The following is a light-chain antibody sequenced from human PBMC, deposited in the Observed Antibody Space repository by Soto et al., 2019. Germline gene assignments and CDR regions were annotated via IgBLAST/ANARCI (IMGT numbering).Light chain of an antibody. V-gene: IGKV3-11*01. CDR3: QQRSNWPPFT. CDR2: DAS. CDR1: QSVSSY. J-gene: IGKJ3*01. Sequence: EIVLTQSQATLSLAPGERATLSCRARQSVSSYLSWYQQKPGQAPRLLIYDASNRATGIPARFTGSGSGTDFTLTISSLEPEDFAVYYCQQRSNWPPFTFGPGTKVDIK.